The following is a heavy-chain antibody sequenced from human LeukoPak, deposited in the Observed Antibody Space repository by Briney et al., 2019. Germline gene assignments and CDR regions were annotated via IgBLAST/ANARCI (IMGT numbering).Heavy chain of an antibody. J-gene: IGHJ1*01. CDR2: MSSDSTRS. CDR1: GFTFSGYW. Sequence: GGSLRLSCEASGFTFSGYWMHWVRHAPGKGLVWVSRMSSDSTRSSHADSVKGRFTISRDNAKNTLFLQMNSLRAEDTAVYYCARGGSTYFQHWGQGTLVTVSS. CDR3: ARGGSTYFQH. V-gene: IGHV3-74*01. D-gene: IGHD5/OR15-5a*01.